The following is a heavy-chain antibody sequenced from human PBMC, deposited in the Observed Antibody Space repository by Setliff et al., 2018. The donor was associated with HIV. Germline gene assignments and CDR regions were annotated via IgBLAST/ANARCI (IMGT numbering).Heavy chain of an antibody. CDR1: GYTFTAYF. CDR3: ARGGYYTSGTWFDP. CDR2: ISPNTGDT. V-gene: IGHV1-2*02. Sequence: GASVKVSCKTAGYTFTAYFLQWVRRAPGQGLEWIGWISPNTGDTGIALKFQGRVTMTRDTSTSTTYLELDRLTYDDTAIYYCARGGYYTSGTWFDPWGQGTLVTVSS. D-gene: IGHD3-10*01. J-gene: IGHJ5*02.